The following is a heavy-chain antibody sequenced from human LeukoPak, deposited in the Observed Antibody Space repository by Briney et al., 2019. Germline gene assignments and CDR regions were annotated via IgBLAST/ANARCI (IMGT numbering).Heavy chain of an antibody. D-gene: IGHD6-13*01. CDR1: GESFSGYY. V-gene: IGHV4-34*01. J-gene: IGHJ4*02. CDR2: INHSGST. Sequence: PSETLSLTCAVYGESFSGYYWSWIRQPPGKGLEWIGEINHSGSTNYNPSLKSRVTISVDTSKNQFSLKLSSVTAADTAVYYCARARPPGYSSSWYDYWGQGTLVTVSP. CDR3: ARARPPGYSSSWYDY.